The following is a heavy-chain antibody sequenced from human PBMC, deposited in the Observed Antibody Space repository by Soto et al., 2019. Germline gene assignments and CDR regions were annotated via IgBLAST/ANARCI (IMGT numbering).Heavy chain of an antibody. CDR3: TRDRHPGSSSGRLDY. V-gene: IGHV3-30-3*01. CDR2: ISYDGSNK. Sequence: GGFLRLSCAASGFTFSFYAMHWVRQAPGKGLEWVAVISYDGSNKYYTDSVKGRFTISRDNSKNTLYLQMNSLRAEDTAMYYCTRDRHPGSSSGRLDYWGQGTLVTVSS. CDR1: GFTFSFYA. D-gene: IGHD6-19*01. J-gene: IGHJ4*02.